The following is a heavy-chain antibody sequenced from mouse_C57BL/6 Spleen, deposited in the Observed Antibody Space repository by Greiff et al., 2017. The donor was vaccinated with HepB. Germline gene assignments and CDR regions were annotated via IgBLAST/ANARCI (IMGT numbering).Heavy chain of an antibody. Sequence: VQLQQSGPELVKPGASVKISCKASGYAFSSSWMNWVKQRPGKGLEWIGRIYPGDGDTNYNGKFKGKATLTADKSSSTAYMQLSSLTSEDSAVYFCARRLSLGYFDYWGQGTTLTVSS. J-gene: IGHJ2*01. CDR1: GYAFSSSW. D-gene: IGHD3-2*02. V-gene: IGHV1-82*01. CDR2: IYPGDGDT. CDR3: ARRLSLGYFDY.